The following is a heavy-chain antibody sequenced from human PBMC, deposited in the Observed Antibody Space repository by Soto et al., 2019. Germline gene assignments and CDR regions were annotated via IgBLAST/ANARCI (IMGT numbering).Heavy chain of an antibody. CDR2: INHSGST. D-gene: IGHD3-10*01. Sequence: SETLSLTCAVYGGSFSGYYWSWIRQPPGKGLELIGEINHSGSTNYNPSIKSRVTISVDTSKNQFSLKLSSVNAADTAVYYCASRRGDSPYYYYGMDVWGQGTTVTVSS. V-gene: IGHV4-34*01. CDR1: GGSFSGYY. CDR3: ASRRGDSPYYYYGMDV. J-gene: IGHJ6*02.